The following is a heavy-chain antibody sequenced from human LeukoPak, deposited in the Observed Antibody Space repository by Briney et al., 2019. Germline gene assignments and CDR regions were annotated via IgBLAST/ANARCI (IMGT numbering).Heavy chain of an antibody. Sequence: GGSLRLSCAASGFSVSSTYMSWVRQAPGKGLEWISVIQNGGNTYYADSVKGRFTISRDNSKNTLHLQMNSLTAEDTAIYHCARGGVGVSYFDSCGQGTLVTVSA. CDR2: IQNGGNT. CDR1: GFSVSSTY. V-gene: IGHV3-66*01. D-gene: IGHD2-15*01. CDR3: ARGGVGVSYFDS. J-gene: IGHJ4*02.